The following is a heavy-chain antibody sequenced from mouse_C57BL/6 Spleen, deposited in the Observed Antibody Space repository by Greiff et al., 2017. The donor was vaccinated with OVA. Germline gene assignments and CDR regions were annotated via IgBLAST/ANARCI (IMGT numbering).Heavy chain of an antibody. CDR3: APTVVATYWYFDV. CDR2: IAPNSGGT. J-gene: IGHJ1*03. V-gene: IGHV1-72*01. CDR1: GYTFTSYW. Sequence: VQLQQPGAELVKPGASVKLSCKASGYTFTSYWMHWVKQRPGRGLEWIGRIAPNSGGTKYNEKFKSKATLTVDKPSSTAYMQLSSLTSEDSAVYYCAPTVVATYWYFDVWGTGTTVTVSS. D-gene: IGHD1-1*01.